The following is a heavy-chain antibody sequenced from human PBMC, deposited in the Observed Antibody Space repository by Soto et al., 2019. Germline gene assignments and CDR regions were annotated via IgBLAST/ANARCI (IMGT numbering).Heavy chain of an antibody. Sequence: QVQLVQSGAEVKKPGSSVKVFCKASGGTFSNYTISWVRQAPGQGLEWMGGIIPVFGTTDYEQKFQGRVTITADGPTSTAYMKVSSLRSADTAVYYCARSDPYIVVRKPTGNKDYYGMDVWGQGTTVTVSS. CDR1: GGTFSNYT. J-gene: IGHJ6*02. V-gene: IGHV1-69*01. CDR3: ARSDPYIVVRKPTGNKDYYGMDV. D-gene: IGHD5-12*01. CDR2: IIPVFGTT.